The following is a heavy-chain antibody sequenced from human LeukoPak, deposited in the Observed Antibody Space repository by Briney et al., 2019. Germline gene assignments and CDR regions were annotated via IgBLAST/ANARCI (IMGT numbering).Heavy chain of an antibody. CDR3: VKDRTPDGFYPNDL. Sequence: GGSLRLSCAASGFGFGIFAMNWVRQAPGKGLEWVSVIFGNGAGIQYADSVKGRFSISRDNSENVLFLQMNSLRAEDTAVYYCVKDRTPDGFYPNDLWGQGTLVTVSS. CDR1: GFGFGIFA. J-gene: IGHJ5*02. CDR2: IFGNGAGI. V-gene: IGHV3-23*01. D-gene: IGHD5-24*01.